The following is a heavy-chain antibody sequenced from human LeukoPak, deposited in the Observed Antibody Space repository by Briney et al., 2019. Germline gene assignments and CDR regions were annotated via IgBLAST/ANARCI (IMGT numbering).Heavy chain of an antibody. J-gene: IGHJ4*02. CDR1: GSTFSSYG. V-gene: IGHV3-30*18. CDR3: AKDNCQGFCELVVAATLDY. Sequence: GRSLRLSCAASGSTFSSYGMHWVRQAPGKGLEWVAVISYDGSNKYYADSVKGRFTISRDNSKNTLYLQMNSLRAEDTAVYYCAKDNCQGFCELVVAATLDYWGQGTLVTVSS. D-gene: IGHD2-15*01. CDR2: ISYDGSNK.